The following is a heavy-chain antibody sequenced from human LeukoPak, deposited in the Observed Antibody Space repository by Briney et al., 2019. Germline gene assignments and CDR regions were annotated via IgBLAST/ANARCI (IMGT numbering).Heavy chain of an antibody. CDR3: ARDPYYGSGRYYYGLDL. D-gene: IGHD3-10*01. J-gene: IGHJ6*02. CDR2: MWYDGSNE. CDR1: GFTFSNYG. Sequence: GGSLRLSCAASGFTFSNYGMHWVRQAPGKGLEWVAVMWYDGSNEYSGGSVKGRFTISRDKSKNTLYLQMNSLRAEDTAVYYCARDPYYGSGRYYYGLDLWGQGTTVTVSS. V-gene: IGHV3-33*01.